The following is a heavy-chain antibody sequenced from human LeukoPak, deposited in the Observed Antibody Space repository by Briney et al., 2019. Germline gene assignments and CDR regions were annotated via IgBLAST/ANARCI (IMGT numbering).Heavy chain of an antibody. CDR3: VKDSNYDFWSGYYKGFDN. V-gene: IGHV3-20*04. D-gene: IGHD3-3*01. CDR1: GFTFDDYG. Sequence: PGASLRLSCAASGFTSGFTFDDYGMNWVRQVPGKGLEWVSGISRDGGRTGYADSVQGRFTISRDNSRNSLHLQMNSLRVEDTAFYYYVKDSNYDFWSGYYKGFDNWGQGTLVTVSS. J-gene: IGHJ4*02. CDR2: ISRDGGRT.